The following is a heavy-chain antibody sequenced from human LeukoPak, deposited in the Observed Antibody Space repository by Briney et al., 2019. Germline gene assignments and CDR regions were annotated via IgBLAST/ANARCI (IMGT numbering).Heavy chain of an antibody. Sequence: PSETLSLTCAVYGGSFSGYYWSWIRQPPGKGLEWIGEINHSGSTNYNPSLKSRVTISVDTSKNHFSLKLSSVTAAGTAVYYCARGGYDYIWGSYRSNWFDPWGQGTLVTVSS. J-gene: IGHJ5*02. CDR1: GGSFSGYY. V-gene: IGHV4-34*01. D-gene: IGHD3-16*02. CDR2: INHSGST. CDR3: ARGGYDYIWGSYRSNWFDP.